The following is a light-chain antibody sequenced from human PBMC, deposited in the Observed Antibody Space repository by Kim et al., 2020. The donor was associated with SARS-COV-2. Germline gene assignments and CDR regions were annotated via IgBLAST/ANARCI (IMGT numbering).Light chain of an antibody. CDR2: QDS. CDR3: QAWDSSTFYV. J-gene: IGLJ1*01. V-gene: IGLV3-1*01. CDR1: KLGEKY. Sequence: SPGKTASITCSGDKLGEKYACWYQQKPGQSPVLVIYQDSKRPSGIPERFSGSNSGNTATLTISGTQAMDEADYYCQAWDSSTFYVFGTGTKVTVL.